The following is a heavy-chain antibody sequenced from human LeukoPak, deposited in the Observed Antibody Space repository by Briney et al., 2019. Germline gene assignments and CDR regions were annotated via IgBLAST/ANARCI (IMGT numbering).Heavy chain of an antibody. Sequence: GGSLRLSCAACGFTFSSYAMHWVGQAPGKGLEGVAVISYDGSNKYYADSVKGRFTISRDNSKNTLYLQMNSLRAEDTAVYYCARDYRAGGGATFAFDIWGQGTMVTVSS. CDR2: ISYDGSNK. CDR1: GFTFSSYA. V-gene: IGHV3-30-3*01. J-gene: IGHJ3*02. D-gene: IGHD1-26*01. CDR3: ARDYRAGGGATFAFDI.